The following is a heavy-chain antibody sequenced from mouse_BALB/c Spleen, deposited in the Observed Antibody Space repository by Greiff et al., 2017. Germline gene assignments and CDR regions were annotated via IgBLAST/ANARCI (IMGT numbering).Heavy chain of an antibody. Sequence: QVHVKQSGAELVKPGASVKMSCKASGYTFTSYWMHWVKQRPGQGLEWIGVIDPSDSYTSYNQKFKGKATLTVDTSSSTAYMQLSSLTSEDSAVYYCTRSYYYGSSLHWYFDVWGAGTTVTVSS. CDR3: TRSYYYGSSLHWYFDV. V-gene: IGHV1S127*01. D-gene: IGHD1-1*01. J-gene: IGHJ1*01. CDR2: IDPSDSYT. CDR1: GYTFTSYW.